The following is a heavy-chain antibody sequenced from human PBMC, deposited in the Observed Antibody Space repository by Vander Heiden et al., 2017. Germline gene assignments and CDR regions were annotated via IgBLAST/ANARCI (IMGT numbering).Heavy chain of an antibody. V-gene: IGHV3-15*07. CDR3: TTDGTYYYYYGMDV. CDR1: SNAW. CDR2: IKSKTDGGKT. J-gene: IGHJ6*02. Sequence: SNAWMNWVRQAPGKGLEWVGRIKSKTDGGKTDYAAPVKGRFTISRDDSKNTLYLQMNSLKTEDTAVYYCTTDGTYYYYYGMDVWGQGTTVTVSS. D-gene: IGHD1-1*01.